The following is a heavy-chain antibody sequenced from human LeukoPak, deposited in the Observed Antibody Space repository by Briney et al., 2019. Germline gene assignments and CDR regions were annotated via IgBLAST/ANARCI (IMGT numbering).Heavy chain of an antibody. CDR1: GGSFSGYY. CDR2: INHSGST. V-gene: IGHV4-34*01. J-gene: IGHJ6*03. D-gene: IGHD3-16*01. CDR3: ARHWGYYYYYYMDV. Sequence: PSETLSLTCAVYGGSFSGYYWSWIRQPPGKGLEWIGEINHSGSTNYNPSLKSRVTISVDTSKNQFSLKLSSVTAADTAVYYCARHWGYYYYYYMDVWGKGTTVTISS.